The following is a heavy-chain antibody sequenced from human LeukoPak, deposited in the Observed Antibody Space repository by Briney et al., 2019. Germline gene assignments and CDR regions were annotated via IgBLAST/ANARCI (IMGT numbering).Heavy chain of an antibody. J-gene: IGHJ5*02. CDR1: GYTFTNYD. V-gene: IGHV1-8*03. D-gene: IGHD3-9*01. CDR2: ENPYSGNT. CDR3: VRGDRNYDILTGYSKSWFDP. Sequence: GASVKVSCKASGYTFTNYDINWVRQATGQGLEWVGWENPYSGNTDYAQKFQGRVTITRNTAISTAYMELSSLTSEDTAVYYCVRGDRNYDILTGYSKSWFDPWGQGTLVTVSS.